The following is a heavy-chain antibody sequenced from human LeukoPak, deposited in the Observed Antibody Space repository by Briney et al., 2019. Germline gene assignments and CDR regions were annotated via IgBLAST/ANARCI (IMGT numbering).Heavy chain of an antibody. CDR3: ARDTMIVVVNTDY. D-gene: IGHD3-22*01. Sequence: PSETLSLTCTVSGGSISSTTYYWGWIRQPPGKGLEWIGSMSYRGTTYYNPSLKSRVTISVDTSKNQFSLKLSSVTAADTAVYYCARDTMIVVVNTDYWGQGTLVTVSS. CDR1: GGSISSTTYY. V-gene: IGHV4-39*07. CDR2: MSYRGTT. J-gene: IGHJ4*02.